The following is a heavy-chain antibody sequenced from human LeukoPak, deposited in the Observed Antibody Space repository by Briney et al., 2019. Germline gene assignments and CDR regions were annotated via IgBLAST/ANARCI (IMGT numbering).Heavy chain of an antibody. J-gene: IGHJ3*02. CDR2: IIPILGIA. Sequence: ASVKVSCKASGGTFSSCAISWVRQAPGQGLEWMGRIIPILGIANYAQKFQGRVTITADKSTSTAYMELSSLRSEDTAVYYCARGTVGPDAFDIWGQGTMVTVSS. CDR1: GGTFSSCA. V-gene: IGHV1-69*04. D-gene: IGHD4-23*01. CDR3: ARGTVGPDAFDI.